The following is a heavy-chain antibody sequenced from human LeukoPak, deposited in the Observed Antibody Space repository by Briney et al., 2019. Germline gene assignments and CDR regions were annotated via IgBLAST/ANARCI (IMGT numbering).Heavy chain of an antibody. CDR3: ARDTRYCSSTSCPNWFDP. CDR1: GCSISSGGYY. J-gene: IGHJ5*02. Sequence: SQTLSLTCTVSGCSISSGGYYWSWIRQHPGKGLEWIGYIYYSGSTYYNPSLKSRVTISVDTSKNQFSLKLSSVTAADTAVYYCARDTRYCSSTSCPNWFDPWGQGTLVTVSS. D-gene: IGHD2-2*01. V-gene: IGHV4-31*03. CDR2: IYYSGST.